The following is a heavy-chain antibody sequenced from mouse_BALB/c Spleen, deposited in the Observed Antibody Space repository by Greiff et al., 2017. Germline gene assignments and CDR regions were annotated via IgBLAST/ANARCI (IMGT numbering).Heavy chain of an antibody. CDR1: GDSITSGY. D-gene: IGHD2-10*02. Sequence: EVKLVESGPSLVKPSQTLSLTCSVTGDSITSGYWNWIRKFPGNKLEYMGYISYSGSTYYNPSLKSRISITRDTSKNQYYLQLNSVTTEDTATYYCARGGLGYGNFFFDYWGQGTTLTVSS. V-gene: IGHV3-8*02. CDR3: ARGGLGYGNFFFDY. CDR2: ISYSGST. J-gene: IGHJ2*01.